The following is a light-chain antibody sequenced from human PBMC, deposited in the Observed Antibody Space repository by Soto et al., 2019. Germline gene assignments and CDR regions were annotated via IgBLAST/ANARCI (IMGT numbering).Light chain of an antibody. CDR1: SSDIGGYNF. Sequence: QSALTQPASVSGSPGQSITIACTGTSSDIGGYNFVSWYQQHPGKAPKLLIYDVGNRPSGVSNRFSGSKSCNPASLTISGLQAEDEAHYYCNSYRTVSTYVFGTGTKVTVL. CDR2: DVG. V-gene: IGLV2-14*01. CDR3: NSYRTVSTYV. J-gene: IGLJ1*01.